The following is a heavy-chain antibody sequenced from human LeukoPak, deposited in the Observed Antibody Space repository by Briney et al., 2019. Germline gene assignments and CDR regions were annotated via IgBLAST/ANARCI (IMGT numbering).Heavy chain of an antibody. V-gene: IGHV3-30*04. J-gene: IGHJ5*02. CDR2: TSYDETNK. D-gene: IGHD7-27*01. CDR1: GLTFSIYT. CDR3: ARDWGIDT. Sequence: PGGSLRLSCVAAGLTFSIYTMVWVRQAPRTGPEWVAVTSYDETNKYYAASVKGRFTISRDNSKNTLFLQMDSLRVDDTAVYYCARDWGIDTWGQGTLVTVSS.